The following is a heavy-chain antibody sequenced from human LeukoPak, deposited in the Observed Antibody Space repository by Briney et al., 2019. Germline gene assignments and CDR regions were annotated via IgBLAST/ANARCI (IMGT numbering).Heavy chain of an antibody. CDR1: GYTFISYY. D-gene: IGHD2-2*01. CDR3: ARGSSTLGFGY. J-gene: IGHJ4*02. CDR2: INPSGGST. V-gene: IGHV1-46*01. Sequence: ASVKVSCKASGYTFISYYMHWVRQAPGQGLEWMGIINPSGGSTTYAQKFQGRVTMTRDTSTSTVYMELSSLRSEDTAVYYCARGSSTLGFGYWGQGTLSPSPQ.